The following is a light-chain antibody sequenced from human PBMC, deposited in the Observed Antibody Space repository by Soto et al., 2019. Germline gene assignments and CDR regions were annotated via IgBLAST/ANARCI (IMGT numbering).Light chain of an antibody. V-gene: IGKV1-5*03. CDR2: KAS. Sequence: DIQMTQSPSTLSASVGDRVTITCRASQSISTWLAWYQQKPGKGPTLLIYKASRLESGVPSRFSGSGSGTEFTLTISSLQPDDFATYYCQQYNSYSTWTFGQGTKVDIK. CDR3: QQYNSYSTWT. CDR1: QSISTW. J-gene: IGKJ1*01.